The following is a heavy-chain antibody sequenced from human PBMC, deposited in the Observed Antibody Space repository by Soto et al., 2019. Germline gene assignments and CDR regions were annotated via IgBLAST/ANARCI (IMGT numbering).Heavy chain of an antibody. D-gene: IGHD2-2*01. CDR2: IYYSGST. CDR1: GGSISSGGYY. CDR3: ARGPLPLVVVPAAMTGGAFDI. Sequence: QVQLQESGPGLVKPSQTLSLTCTVSGGSISSGGYYWSWIRQHPGKGLEWIGYIYYSGSTYYNPSLKSRVTISVDTSKNQFSLTLSSVTAADTAVYYCARGPLPLVVVPAAMTGGAFDIWGQGTMVTVSS. J-gene: IGHJ3*02. V-gene: IGHV4-31*03.